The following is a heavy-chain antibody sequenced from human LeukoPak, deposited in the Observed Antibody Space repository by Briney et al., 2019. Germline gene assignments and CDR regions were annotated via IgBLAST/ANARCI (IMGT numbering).Heavy chain of an antibody. CDR2: IRSKAYGGTT. CDR1: GFTFGDYA. CDR3: TRVNRDAFDI. Sequence: GGSLRLSCTASGFTFGDYAMSWVRQAPGKGREWVGFIRSKAYGGTTEYAASVKGRFTISRDDSKSIAYLQMNSLKTEDTAVYYCTRVNRDAFDIWGQGTMVTVSS. J-gene: IGHJ3*02. V-gene: IGHV3-49*04.